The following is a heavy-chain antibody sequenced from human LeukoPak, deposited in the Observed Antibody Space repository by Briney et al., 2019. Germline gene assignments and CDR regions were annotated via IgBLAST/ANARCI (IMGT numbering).Heavy chain of an antibody. V-gene: IGHV3-30*18. CDR2: ISYDGSNK. D-gene: IGHD3-22*01. CDR1: VFTFSSYG. Sequence: PGGSLRLSCAASVFTFSSYGMHWVRQAPGKGLELVAVISYDGSNKYYADSAKGRFTISRDNSKNTLYLQMNSLRAEDTAVYYCAKAPMSYDSSGFGGAFDIWGQGTMVTVSS. CDR3: AKAPMSYDSSGFGGAFDI. J-gene: IGHJ3*02.